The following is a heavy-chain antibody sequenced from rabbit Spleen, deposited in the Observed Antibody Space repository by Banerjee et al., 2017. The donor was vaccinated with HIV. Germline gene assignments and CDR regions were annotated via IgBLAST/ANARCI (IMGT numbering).Heavy chain of an antibody. V-gene: IGHV1S40*01. CDR1: GVSFSSSSY. D-gene: IGHD1-1*01. CDR3: ARDTSTSFSSYGMDL. Sequence: QSLGESGGDLVKPGASLTLSCTASGVSFSSSSYLCWVRQAPGKGLEWIVCIDAGSSGFTYFATWAKGRFTCSKTSSTTVTLQMTRLTAADTATYFCARDTSTSFSSYGMDLWGPGTLVTVS. CDR2: IDAGSSGFT. J-gene: IGHJ6*01.